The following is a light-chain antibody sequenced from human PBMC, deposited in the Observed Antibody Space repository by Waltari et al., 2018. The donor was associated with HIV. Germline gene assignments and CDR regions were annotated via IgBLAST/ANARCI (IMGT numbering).Light chain of an antibody. CDR1: SGQSRYA. J-gene: IGLJ2*01. CDR2: VKSDGSY. V-gene: IGLV4-69*01. Sequence: QLVLTQSPSASASLGASVTLTCTLTSGQSRYAVAWHQQQPEKGTRFLMKVKSDGSYVKGAGIPDRFSGSSSGTERYLLISRLQTEDEADYYCQTWGPGTVVFGGGTKLTVL. CDR3: QTWGPGTVV.